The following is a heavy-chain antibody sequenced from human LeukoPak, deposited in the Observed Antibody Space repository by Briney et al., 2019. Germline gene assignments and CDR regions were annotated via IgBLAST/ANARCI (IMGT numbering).Heavy chain of an antibody. D-gene: IGHD2-2*01. J-gene: IGHJ4*02. Sequence: ASVKVSCKASGGTFSSHAISWVRQAPGQGLEWMGGIIPIFGTANYAQKFQGRVTITADESTSTAYMELSSLRSEDTAVYYCARDPRYCSSTSCQRGDYWGQGTLVTVSS. CDR3: ARDPRYCSSTSCQRGDY. V-gene: IGHV1-69*01. CDR2: IIPIFGTA. CDR1: GGTFSSHA.